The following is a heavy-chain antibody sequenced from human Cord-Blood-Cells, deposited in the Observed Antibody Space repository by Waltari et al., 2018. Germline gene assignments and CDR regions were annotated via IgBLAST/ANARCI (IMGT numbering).Heavy chain of an antibody. V-gene: IGHV3-7*01. CDR2: IKQDGSEK. Sequence: EVQLVESGGGLVQPGGSLRLSCAASGFTFSSYWMSWVRQAPGKGLEWVANIKQDGSEKYYVDSVKGRFTISRDNAKNSLYLQMNSLRAEDTAVYYCARDYDFWSGYYYYYYGMDVWGQGT. CDR3: ARDYDFWSGYYYYYYGMDV. CDR1: GFTFSSYW. D-gene: IGHD3-3*01. J-gene: IGHJ6*02.